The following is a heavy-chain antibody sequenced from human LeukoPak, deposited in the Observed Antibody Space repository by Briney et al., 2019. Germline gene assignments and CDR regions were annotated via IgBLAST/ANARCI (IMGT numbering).Heavy chain of an antibody. CDR3: ARGDIVVLPAGIPHNWFDP. J-gene: IGHJ5*02. D-gene: IGHD2-2*02. V-gene: IGHV1-2*02. CDR1: GGTFSSYA. CDR2: INPSSGST. Sequence: ASVKVSCKASGGTFSSYAISWVRQAPGQGLEWMGRINPSSGSTNYAQKFQGRVTMTRDTSISTAYMELSRLRSDDTAVYYCARGDIVVLPAGIPHNWFDPWGQGTLVTVSS.